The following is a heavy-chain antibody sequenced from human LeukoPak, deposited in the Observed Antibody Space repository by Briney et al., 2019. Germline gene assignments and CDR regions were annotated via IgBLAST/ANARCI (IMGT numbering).Heavy chain of an antibody. D-gene: IGHD3-22*01. J-gene: IGHJ4*02. Sequence: ASVKVSCKASGGTFSSYAISWVRQAPGQGLEWMGGIIPIFGTANYAQKFQGRVTITADESTSTAYMELSSLRSEDTAVYYCARDVQTYYYDSSGYRKFDYWGQGTLVAVSS. CDR3: ARDVQTYYYDSSGYRKFDY. CDR2: IIPIFGTA. V-gene: IGHV1-69*13. CDR1: GGTFSSYA.